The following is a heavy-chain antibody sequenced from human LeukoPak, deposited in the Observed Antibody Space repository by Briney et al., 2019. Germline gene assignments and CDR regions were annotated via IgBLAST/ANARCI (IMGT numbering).Heavy chain of an antibody. CDR1: GFTFSSYA. D-gene: IGHD3-3*01. Sequence: GGSLRLSCAASGFTFSSYAMSWVRQAPGKGLEWVSAISGSGGSTYYADSVKGRFTISRDNSKNTLYLQMNSLRAEDTAVYYCARKEYDFWSGYPLPDAFDIWGQGTMVTVSS. CDR2: ISGSGGST. CDR3: ARKEYDFWSGYPLPDAFDI. J-gene: IGHJ3*02. V-gene: IGHV3-23*01.